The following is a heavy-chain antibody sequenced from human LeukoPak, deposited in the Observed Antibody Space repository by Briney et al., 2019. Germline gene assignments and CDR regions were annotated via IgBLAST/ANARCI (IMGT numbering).Heavy chain of an antibody. J-gene: IGHJ3*02. CDR2: IVHSGNT. Sequence: PSETLSLTCALYGGSFSGYYWSWIRQPPGKGLEWIGEIVHSGNTKYNPSLKSRVTILADTSKNQFSLNLTSVTAADTAVYYCARFGSSTWYKGAFDIWGQGTMVTVAS. V-gene: IGHV4-34*12. CDR3: ARFGSSTWYKGAFDI. CDR1: GGSFSGYY. D-gene: IGHD6-13*01.